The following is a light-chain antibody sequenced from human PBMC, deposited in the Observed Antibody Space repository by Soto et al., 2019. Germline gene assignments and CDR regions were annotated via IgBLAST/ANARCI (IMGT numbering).Light chain of an antibody. CDR2: EVT. CDR3: NSYAGSNNLGV. J-gene: IGLJ2*01. CDR1: SSDVGGYNY. V-gene: IGLV2-8*01. Sequence: QSALTQHPSASGSPGQSVTISCTGTSSDVGGYNYVSWYQQHPGKAPKLMIYEVTKRPSGVPDRFSGSKSGNTASLTVSGLQAEDEADYYCNSYAGSNNLGVFGGGTKVTVL.